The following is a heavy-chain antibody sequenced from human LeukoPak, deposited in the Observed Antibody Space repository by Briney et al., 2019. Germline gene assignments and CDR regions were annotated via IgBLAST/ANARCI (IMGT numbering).Heavy chain of an antibody. Sequence: SETLSLTCTVSGGSISSYYWSWIRQPPGKGLEWTGYIYYSGSTNYNPSLKSRVTISVDTSKNQFSLKLSSVTAADTAVYYCAGYSNRYYYYGMDVWGQGTTVTVSS. CDR2: IYYSGST. CDR3: AGYSNRYYYYGMDV. J-gene: IGHJ6*02. V-gene: IGHV4-59*01. D-gene: IGHD4-11*01. CDR1: GGSISSYY.